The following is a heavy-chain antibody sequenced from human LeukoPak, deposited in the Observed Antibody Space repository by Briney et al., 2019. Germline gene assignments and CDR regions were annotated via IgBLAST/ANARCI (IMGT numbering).Heavy chain of an antibody. CDR2: IYPGDSDT. V-gene: IGHV5-51*01. D-gene: IGHD4-23*01. Sequence: AASLKISSKGAGYSFTSYWIGWVRQMPAKGLEWMGIIYPGDSDTRYSPSFQSQVTISADKSISTAYLQWSSLKASDTAMYYCARPLTANSRYYWGQGTLVTVSS. CDR3: ARPLTANSRYY. J-gene: IGHJ4*02. CDR1: GYSFTSYW.